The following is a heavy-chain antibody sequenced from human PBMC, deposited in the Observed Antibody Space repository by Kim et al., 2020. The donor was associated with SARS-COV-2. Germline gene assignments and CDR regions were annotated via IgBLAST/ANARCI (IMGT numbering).Heavy chain of an antibody. CDR2: ISYDGSNK. D-gene: IGHD5-12*01. V-gene: IGHV3-30*04. CDR1: GFTFSSYA. Sequence: GGSLRLSCAASGFTFSSYAMHWVRQAPGKGLEWVAVISYDGSNKYYADSVKGRFTISRDNSKNTLYLQMNSLRAEDTAVYYCARGAGYDNWGQGTLVTVSS. CDR3: ARGAGYDN. J-gene: IGHJ4*02.